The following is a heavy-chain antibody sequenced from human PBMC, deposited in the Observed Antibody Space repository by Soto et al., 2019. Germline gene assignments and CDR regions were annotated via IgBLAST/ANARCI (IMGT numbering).Heavy chain of an antibody. J-gene: IGHJ5*02. CDR2: IIPIFGTA. CDR1: GGTFSSYA. Sequence: QVQLVQSGAEVKKPGSSVKVSCKASGGTFSSYAISWVRQAPGQGLEWMGGIIPIFGTANYAQKFQGRVTITADESTSTAYMELSSLRSEDTAVYYCPRVALAAAGTDAVGYNWLDPWGQGTLVTVSS. V-gene: IGHV1-69*01. D-gene: IGHD6-13*01. CDR3: PRVALAAAGTDAVGYNWLDP.